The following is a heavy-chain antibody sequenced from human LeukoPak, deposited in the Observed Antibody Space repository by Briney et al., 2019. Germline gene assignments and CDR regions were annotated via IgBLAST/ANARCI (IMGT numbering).Heavy chain of an antibody. J-gene: IGHJ4*02. V-gene: IGHV3-48*01. CDR3: ARAGSIRFDY. CDR1: GFTFSSYS. Sequence: GGSLRLSCAAAGFTFSSYSMNWVRQAPGKGLEWVSYISSSSSTIYYADSVKGRFTISRDDSKNTMYLQMNSLRAEDTAVYYCARAGSIRFDYWGQGTLVTVSS. CDR2: ISSSSSTI. D-gene: IGHD1-26*01.